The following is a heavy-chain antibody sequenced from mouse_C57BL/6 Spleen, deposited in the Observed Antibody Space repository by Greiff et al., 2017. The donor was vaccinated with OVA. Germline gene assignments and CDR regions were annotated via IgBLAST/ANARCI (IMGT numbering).Heavy chain of an antibody. V-gene: IGHV1-82*01. CDR2: IYPGDGDT. J-gene: IGHJ4*01. CDR3: ARFAMDY. CDR1: GYAFSSSW. Sequence: QVQLQQSGPELVKPGASVKLSCKASGYAFSSSWMNWVKQRPGQGLEWIGRIYPGDGDTNYNGKFKGKATLTADKSSSTAYMQLSSLTSEDSAVYFCARFAMDYWGQGTTVTVSS.